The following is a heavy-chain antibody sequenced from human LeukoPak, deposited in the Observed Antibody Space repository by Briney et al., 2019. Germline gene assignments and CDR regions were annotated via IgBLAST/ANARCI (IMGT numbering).Heavy chain of an antibody. D-gene: IGHD1-26*01. V-gene: IGHV4-39*01. CDR3: ATQTRIVGATKTIDY. CDR2: IYYSGST. Sequence: PSETLSLTCTVSGGSISSSSYYWGWIRQPPGKGLEWIGSIYYSGSTYYNPSPKSRVTISVDTSKNQFSLKLSSVTAADTAVYYCATQTRIVGATKTIDYWGQGTLVTVSS. CDR1: GGSISSSSYY. J-gene: IGHJ4*02.